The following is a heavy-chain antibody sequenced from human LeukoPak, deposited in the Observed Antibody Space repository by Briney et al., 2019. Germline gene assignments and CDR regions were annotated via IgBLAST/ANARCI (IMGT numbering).Heavy chain of an antibody. Sequence: ASVKVSCKASGGTFSSYAISWVRQAPGQGLEWMGGIIPISGTANYAQKFQGRVTITADESTSTAYMELSSLRSGDTAVYYCVRAGLEQNGWLQRPRDWGQGTLVTVSS. CDR3: VRAGLEQNGWLQRPRD. V-gene: IGHV1-69*13. D-gene: IGHD5-24*01. CDR2: IIPISGTA. CDR1: GGTFSSYA. J-gene: IGHJ4*02.